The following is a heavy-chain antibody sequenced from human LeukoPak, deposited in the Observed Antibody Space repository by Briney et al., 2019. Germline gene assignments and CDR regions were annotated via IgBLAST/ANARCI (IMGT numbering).Heavy chain of an antibody. CDR2: ISWNSGSI. Sequence: PGGSLRLSCAASGFTFDDYAMHWVRQAPGKGLEWVSGISWNSGSIGYADSVKGRFAISRDNAKNSLYLQMNSLRAEDMALYYCAKGFFQGWLQPSFDYWGQGTLVTVSS. CDR1: GFTFDDYA. CDR3: AKGFFQGWLQPSFDY. V-gene: IGHV3-9*03. D-gene: IGHD5-24*01. J-gene: IGHJ4*02.